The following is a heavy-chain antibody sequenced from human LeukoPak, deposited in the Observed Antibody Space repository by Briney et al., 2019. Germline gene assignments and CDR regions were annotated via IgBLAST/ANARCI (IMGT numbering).Heavy chain of an antibody. CDR2: ISYDGINK. Sequence: GGSLRLSCAASGFTFSSYGMHWVRQAPGKGLEWVAAISYDGINKYYADSVKGRFTISRDNSKNTLYLQMNSLKAEDTAVYYCAKSWAYTYGSFEYWGQGTLVTVSS. CDR3: AKSWAYTYGSFEY. D-gene: IGHD5-18*01. CDR1: GFTFSSYG. V-gene: IGHV3-30*18. J-gene: IGHJ4*02.